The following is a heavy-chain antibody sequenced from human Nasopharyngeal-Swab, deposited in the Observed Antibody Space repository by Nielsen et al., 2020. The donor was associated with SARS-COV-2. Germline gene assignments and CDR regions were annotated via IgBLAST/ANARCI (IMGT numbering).Heavy chain of an antibody. D-gene: IGHD6-13*01. CDR1: GFTFRRYG. CDR3: ARDSSSWYRAPLDV. CDR2: IWYDGSNK. Sequence: VRSRRLSRAASGFTFRRYGMHWVRQAPGKGLEWVAVIWYDGSNKYYADSVKGRFTISRDNSKNTLYLQMNSLRAEDTAVYYCARDSSSWYRAPLDVWGQGTTVTVSS. V-gene: IGHV3-33*01. J-gene: IGHJ6*02.